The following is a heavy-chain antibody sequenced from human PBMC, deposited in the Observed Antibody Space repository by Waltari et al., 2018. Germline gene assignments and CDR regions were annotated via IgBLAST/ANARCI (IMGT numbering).Heavy chain of an antibody. J-gene: IGHJ4*02. D-gene: IGHD1-26*01. V-gene: IGHV3-15*05. Sequence: EVRLVESGGGLVEPGAAITLSVGGAGSNVKNAWSWWGRQAQGGGLEWVGRIRSQSDGGTIDYAESVKDRFVISRDDSKDTVFLEMKSLKTEDTGVYYCTIPSGTYDDYWGQGTLVTVSS. CDR2: IRSQSDGGTI. CDR1: GSNVKNAW. CDR3: TIPSGTYDDY.